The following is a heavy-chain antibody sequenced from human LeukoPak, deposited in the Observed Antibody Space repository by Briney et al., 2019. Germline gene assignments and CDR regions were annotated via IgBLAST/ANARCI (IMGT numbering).Heavy chain of an antibody. CDR3: ARAPSLWFGELPHAIDY. Sequence: PSETLSLTCTVSGGSISNGGYYWSWIRQHPGKGLEWIGYIYYSGSTYYNPSLKSRVTIPVDTSKNQFSLKLSSVTAADTAVYYCARAPSLWFGELPHAIDYWGQGTLVTVSS. CDR1: GGSISNGGYY. D-gene: IGHD3-10*01. V-gene: IGHV4-31*03. CDR2: IYYSGST. J-gene: IGHJ4*02.